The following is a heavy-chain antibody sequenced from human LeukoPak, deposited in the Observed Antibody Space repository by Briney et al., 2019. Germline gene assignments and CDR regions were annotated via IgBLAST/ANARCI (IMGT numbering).Heavy chain of an antibody. CDR2: INHSGST. CDR3: AGQYYDSSGYDY. V-gene: IGHV4-34*01. J-gene: IGHJ4*02. D-gene: IGHD3-22*01. Sequence: PSETLSLTCAVYGGSFSGYYWSWIRQPPGKGLEWIGEINHSGSTNYNPSLKSRVTISVDTSKNQFSLKLSSVTAADTAVYYCAGQYYDSSGYDYWGQGTLVTVSS. CDR1: GGSFSGYY.